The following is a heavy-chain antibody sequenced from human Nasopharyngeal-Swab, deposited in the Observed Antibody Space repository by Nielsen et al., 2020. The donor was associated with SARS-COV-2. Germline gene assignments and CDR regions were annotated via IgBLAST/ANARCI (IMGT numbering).Heavy chain of an antibody. CDR3: ARFRGTINSSDY. Sequence: GGSQRLSCSASGFTFTTSGMHWVRQAPGKGLEWLAMIWHDGSKKYYADSVEGRLTISRDNSNSTLYLQMNSLQPDDTAIYYCARFRGTINSSDYWGQGTLVIVSS. D-gene: IGHD1-26*01. V-gene: IGHV3-33*01. CDR2: IWHDGSKK. J-gene: IGHJ4*02. CDR1: GFTFTTSG.